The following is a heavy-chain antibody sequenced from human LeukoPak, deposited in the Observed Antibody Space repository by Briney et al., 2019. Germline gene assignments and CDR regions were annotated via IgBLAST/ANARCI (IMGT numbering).Heavy chain of an antibody. D-gene: IGHD3-22*01. J-gene: IGHJ4*02. CDR3: ARASGYYYGDFDY. CDR2: IYYSGST. V-gene: IGHV4-39*07. CDR1: GGSIISSSYY. Sequence: PSETLSLTCTVSGGSIISSSYYWGWLRQPPGEGLEWIGSIYYSGSTYYNPSLKSRVTISVDTSKNQFSLKLSSVTAADSAVYYCARASGYYYGDFDYWGQGTLVTVSS.